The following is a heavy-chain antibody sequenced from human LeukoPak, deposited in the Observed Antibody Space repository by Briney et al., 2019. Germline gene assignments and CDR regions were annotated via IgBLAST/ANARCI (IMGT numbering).Heavy chain of an antibody. CDR2: ISYRGRT. V-gene: IGHV4-39*07. D-gene: IGHD6-19*01. CDR3: ARDYGGWYYFDY. J-gene: IGHJ4*02. Sequence: SETLSLTCTVSGGSISSSFYYWGWIRQPPGKGLEWIGSISYRGRTYYNPSLKSRVTMSVDTSNNQFSLQLSSVTAADTALYYCARDYGGWYYFDYWGQGTLVTVSS. CDR1: GGSISSSFYY.